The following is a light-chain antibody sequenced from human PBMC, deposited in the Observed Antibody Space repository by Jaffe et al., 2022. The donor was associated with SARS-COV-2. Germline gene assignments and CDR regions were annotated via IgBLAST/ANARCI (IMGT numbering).Light chain of an antibody. J-gene: IGKJ4*01. V-gene: IGKV3-11*01. Sequence: IVLTQSPATLSLSPGERAILSCRASQTISRNLAWYQQKPGQAPRLLVFDASTRAAGIPARISGSGSGTDFTLTISSLEPEDFAIYYCQQRSFWPPTFGAGTKVEIK. CDR1: QTISRN. CDR3: QQRSFWPPT. CDR2: DAS.